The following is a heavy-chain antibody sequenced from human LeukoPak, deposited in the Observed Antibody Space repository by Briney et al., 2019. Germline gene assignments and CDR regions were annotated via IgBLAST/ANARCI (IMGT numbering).Heavy chain of an antibody. CDR3: AKDRGRWLQLETFDY. CDR1: GFAFSSYA. J-gene: IGHJ4*02. D-gene: IGHD5-24*01. V-gene: IGHV3-23*01. Sequence: PVRSLSLSCAASGFAFSSYAMSGVRQAPGKGLGWVSAISGSGGSTYYADSVQGRFTISRDNSKHTLYLQMNSLRAEDTAVYYCAKDRGRWLQLETFDYWGQGTLVTVSS. CDR2: ISGSGGST.